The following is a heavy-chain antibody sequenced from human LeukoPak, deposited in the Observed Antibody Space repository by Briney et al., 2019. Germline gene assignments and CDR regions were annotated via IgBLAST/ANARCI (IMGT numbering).Heavy chain of an antibody. V-gene: IGHV3-9*01. CDR2: ISWNSGSI. J-gene: IGHJ4*02. Sequence: PGRSLRLSCAASGFTFDDYAMHWVRQAPGKGLEWVSGISWNSGSIGYADSVKGRFTIPRNNAKNSLYLQMNSLRAEDTALYYCAKGVSSSWLFDYWGQGTLVTVSS. CDR1: GFTFDDYA. CDR3: AKGVSSSWLFDY. D-gene: IGHD6-13*01.